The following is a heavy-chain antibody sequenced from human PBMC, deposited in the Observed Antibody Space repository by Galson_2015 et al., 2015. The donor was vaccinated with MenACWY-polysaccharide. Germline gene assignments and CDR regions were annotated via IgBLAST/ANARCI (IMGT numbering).Heavy chain of an antibody. V-gene: IGHV4-4*02. D-gene: IGHD1-26*01. Sequence: TLSLTCAVSGGSISSNNWWNWVRQSPGKGLEWIGEISHSGSTHYNPSLKSRVTISEDKSKNQFSLKLSSVTAADTAVYYCARVEKYSGSFYILYWGQGTLVTVSS. J-gene: IGHJ4*02. CDR1: GGSISSNNW. CDR3: ARVEKYSGSFYILY. CDR2: ISHSGST.